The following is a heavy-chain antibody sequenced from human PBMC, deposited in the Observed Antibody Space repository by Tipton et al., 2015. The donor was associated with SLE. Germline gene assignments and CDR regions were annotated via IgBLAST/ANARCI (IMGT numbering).Heavy chain of an antibody. D-gene: IGHD2/OR15-2a*01. J-gene: IGHJ3*01. CDR3: AREVNIVMDSDAFDV. Sequence: TLSLTCTVSGGSISSYYWNWIRQPAGKGLEWIGRIYTSGSTNYNPSLKSRVTMSVDTSKNQFSLKLNSVTAADTAVYYCAREVNIVMDSDAFDVWGQGILVTVSS. CDR2: IYTSGST. CDR1: GGSISSYY. V-gene: IGHV4-4*07.